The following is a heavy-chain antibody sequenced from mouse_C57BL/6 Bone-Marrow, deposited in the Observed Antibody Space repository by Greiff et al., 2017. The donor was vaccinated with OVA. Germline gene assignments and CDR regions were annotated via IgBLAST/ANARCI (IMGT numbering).Heavy chain of an antibody. CDR1: GYTFTSYW. V-gene: IGHV1-50*01. CDR3: SSPGIDVDY. Sequence: QVQLQQSGAELVKPGASVKLSCKASGYTFTSYWMQWVKQRPGQGLEWIGEIDPSDSYTNYNQKFKGKATLTVDTSSSTAYMQLSSLTSEDSAVYYCSSPGIDVDYWGQGNTLTVSS. J-gene: IGHJ2*01. CDR2: IDPSDSYT.